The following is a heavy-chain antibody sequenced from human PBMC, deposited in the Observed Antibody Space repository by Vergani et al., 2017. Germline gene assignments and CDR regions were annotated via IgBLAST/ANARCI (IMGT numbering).Heavy chain of an antibody. D-gene: IGHD3-22*01. CDR2: IIPIFGTA. Sequence: QVQLVQSGAEVKKPGSSVKVSCKASGGTFSSYAISWVRQAPGQGLEWMGGIIPIFGTANYAQKFQGRVTITADESTSAAYMELSSLRSEDTAVYYCARAHYYDSSGYYYDAGSSRSPSYYFDYWGQGTMVTVSS. V-gene: IGHV1-69*01. J-gene: IGHJ4*02. CDR3: ARAHYYDSSGYYYDAGSSRSPSYYFDY. CDR1: GGTFSSYA.